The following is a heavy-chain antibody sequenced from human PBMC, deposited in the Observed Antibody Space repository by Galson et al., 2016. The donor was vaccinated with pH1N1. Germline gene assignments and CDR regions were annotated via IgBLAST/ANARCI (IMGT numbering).Heavy chain of an antibody. D-gene: IGHD1-7*01. J-gene: IGHJ5*02. Sequence: TLSLTCTVSGDSISSGVYYWTWIRQTPGKGLEWIGSMYYTEIIYYNPSLKSRVIISLDTSKNHFSLKVNSVTAADTAVYYCARGSRGGSPDPKNYFDPWGQGTLVTVSS. CDR2: MYYTEII. V-gene: IGHV4-30-4*08. CDR1: GDSISSGVYY. CDR3: ARGSRGGSPDPKNYFDP.